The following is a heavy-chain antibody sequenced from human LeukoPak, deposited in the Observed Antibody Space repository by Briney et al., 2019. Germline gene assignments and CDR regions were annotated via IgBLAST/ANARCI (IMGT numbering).Heavy chain of an antibody. Sequence: ASVKVSCKASGYTFTSYGISWVRQAPGQGLEWMGCINPNSGDTDYAQKFQGRVTMTRDTSISTAYMELTRLRSDDTAVYYCARGLLSTFYYVSGTYYNLPDFDYWGQGTLITVSS. D-gene: IGHD3-10*01. CDR1: GYTFTSYG. CDR2: INPNSGDT. V-gene: IGHV1-2*02. J-gene: IGHJ4*02. CDR3: ARGLLSTFYYVSGTYYNLPDFDY.